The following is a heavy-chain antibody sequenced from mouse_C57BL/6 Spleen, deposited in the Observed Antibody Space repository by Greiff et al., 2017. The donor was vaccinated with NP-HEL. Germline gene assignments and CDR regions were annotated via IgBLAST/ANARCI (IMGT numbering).Heavy chain of an antibody. V-gene: IGHV14-2*01. Sequence: VQLQQSGAELVKPGASVKLSCTASGFNIKDYYMHWVKQRTEQGLEWIGRIDPEDGETKYAPNFQGKATITADTSSNTAYLQLSRLTSEDTAVYYCDRFDGYYVVYAMDYWGQGTSVTVSS. J-gene: IGHJ4*01. CDR2: IDPEDGET. D-gene: IGHD2-3*01. CDR1: GFNIKDYY. CDR3: DRFDGYYVVYAMDY.